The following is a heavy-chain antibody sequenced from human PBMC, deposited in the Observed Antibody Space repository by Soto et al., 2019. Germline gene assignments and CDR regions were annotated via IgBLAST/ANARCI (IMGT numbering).Heavy chain of an antibody. CDR2: ISGSGGST. CDR3: ANMIPFGVVIGPLDY. J-gene: IGHJ4*02. Sequence: PGGSLRLSCAASGFTFSSYAMSWVRQAPGKGLEWVSAISGSGGSTYYADSVKGRFTISRDNSKNTLYLHMNSLRAEDTAVYYCANMIPFGVVIGPLDYWGQGTLVTVSS. CDR1: GFTFSSYA. V-gene: IGHV3-23*01. D-gene: IGHD3-16*02.